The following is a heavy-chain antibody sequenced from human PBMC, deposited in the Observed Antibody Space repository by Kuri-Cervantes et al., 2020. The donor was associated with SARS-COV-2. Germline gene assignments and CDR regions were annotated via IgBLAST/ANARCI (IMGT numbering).Heavy chain of an antibody. D-gene: IGHD2-2*01. Sequence: SQTLSLTCAVYGGSFNNYYWSWIRQPPGKGLEWIGEINHSGGTNHNPSLKSRVIISADTSKNQFSLKMRSVTAADTAVYYCARGLVAVVPSPVLGLGPHYYYFHMDVWGQGTTVTVSS. CDR1: GGSFNNYY. CDR3: ARGLVAVVPSPVLGLGPHYYYFHMDV. CDR2: INHSGGT. V-gene: IGHV4-34*01. J-gene: IGHJ6*02.